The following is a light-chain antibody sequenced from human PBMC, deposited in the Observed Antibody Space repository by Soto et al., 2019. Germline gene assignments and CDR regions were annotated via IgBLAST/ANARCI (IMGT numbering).Light chain of an antibody. J-gene: IGKJ3*01. V-gene: IGKV1-27*01. CDR3: QKYDSVPFT. CDR1: QGITNY. Sequence: DIQMTQSPSSLSASVGDRVTITCRASQGITNYLAWYQQKPGKVPKLLIYAASTLQSGVPSRFSGSGSWTDFTLTISNLQPEDVATYYCQKYDSVPFTFGPGTKVDIK. CDR2: AAS.